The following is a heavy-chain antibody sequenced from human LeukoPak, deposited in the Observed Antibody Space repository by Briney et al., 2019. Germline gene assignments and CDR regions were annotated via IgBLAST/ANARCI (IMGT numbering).Heavy chain of an antibody. CDR2: INHSGST. CDR3: ARDRSNYLGGYYYYGMDV. Sequence: PAETLSLTCAVYGGSFSGYYWSWIRQPPGKGLEWIGEINHSGSTNYNPSLKSRVTISVDTSKNQFSPKLSSVTAADTAVYYCARDRSNYLGGYYYYGMDVWGQGTTVTVSS. V-gene: IGHV4-34*01. CDR1: GGSFSGYY. D-gene: IGHD4-11*01. J-gene: IGHJ6*02.